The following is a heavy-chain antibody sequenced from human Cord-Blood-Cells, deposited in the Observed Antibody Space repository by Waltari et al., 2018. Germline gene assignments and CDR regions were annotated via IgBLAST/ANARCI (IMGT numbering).Heavy chain of an antibody. D-gene: IGHD3-10*01. V-gene: IGHV4-39*01. J-gene: IGHJ4*02. CDR3: ASQGPESGY. CDR2: IYYSGST. Sequence: QLQLQESGPGLVKPSETLSLTCTVSGGSISSSSYYWGWIRQPQGKGLEWIGSIYYSGSTCYNPSLKSRVTISVDTSKNQFSLRLSSVTAADTAVYYCASQGPESGYWGQGTLVTVSS. CDR1: GGSISSSSYY.